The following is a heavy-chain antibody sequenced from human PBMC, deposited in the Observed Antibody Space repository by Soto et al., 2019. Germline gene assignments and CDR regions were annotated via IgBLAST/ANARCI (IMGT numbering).Heavy chain of an antibody. CDR2: ISGSGGST. Sequence: GGSLRLSCAASGFTFSSYAMSWVRQAPGKGLEWVSAISGSGGSTYYADSVKGRFTISRDNSKNTLYLQMNSLRAEDTAVYYCAKGARSRFGNYYYYMDVWGKGTTVTVSS. J-gene: IGHJ6*03. CDR3: AKGARSRFGNYYYYMDV. V-gene: IGHV3-23*01. D-gene: IGHD3-10*01. CDR1: GFTFSSYA.